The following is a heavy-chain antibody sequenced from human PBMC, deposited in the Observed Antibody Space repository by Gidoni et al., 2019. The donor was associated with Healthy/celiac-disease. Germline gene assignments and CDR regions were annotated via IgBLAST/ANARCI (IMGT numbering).Heavy chain of an antibody. CDR1: GGTFSSYA. D-gene: IGHD6-19*01. CDR3: ARAGSTSPTWWGDSSGWPRPTPPGGPFDI. V-gene: IGHV1-69*01. J-gene: IGHJ3*02. CDR2: IIPIFGTA. Sequence: QVQLVQSGAEVKKPGSSVKVSCKASGGTFSSYAISWVRQAPGQGLEWMGGIIPIFGTANYAQKFQGRVTITADESTSTAYMELSSLRSEDTAVYYCARAGSTSPTWWGDSSGWPRPTPPGGPFDIWGQGTMVTVSS.